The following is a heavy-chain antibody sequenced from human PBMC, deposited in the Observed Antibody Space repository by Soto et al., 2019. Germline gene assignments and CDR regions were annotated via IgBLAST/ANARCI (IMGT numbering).Heavy chain of an antibody. Sequence: SETLSLTCAVYGGSFSGYYWSWIRQPPGKGLEWIGEINHSGSTNYNPSLKSRVTISVDTSKNQFSLKLSSVTAADTAVYYCARGTTYYDFWSGYPHNWFDPWGQGTLVTV. V-gene: IGHV4-34*01. J-gene: IGHJ5*02. CDR2: INHSGST. D-gene: IGHD3-3*01. CDR3: ARGTTYYDFWSGYPHNWFDP. CDR1: GGSFSGYY.